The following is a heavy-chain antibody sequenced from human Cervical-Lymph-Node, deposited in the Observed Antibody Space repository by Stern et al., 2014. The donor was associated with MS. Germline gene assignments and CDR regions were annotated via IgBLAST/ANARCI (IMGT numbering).Heavy chain of an antibody. CDR1: GYTFNRYA. CDR2: INTNRGNP. V-gene: IGHV7-4-1*02. J-gene: IGHJ4*02. D-gene: IGHD6-13*01. CDR3: ARPITGADHAFDY. Sequence: VQLVQSGSEMKKPGASVKVSCKASGYTFNRYAINWVRQAPGQGLEWMGWINTNRGNPTYGRGFAGRFVFSLDTSVSTAYLQITSLKAEDTAVYYCARPITGADHAFDYWGQGTLVTVSS.